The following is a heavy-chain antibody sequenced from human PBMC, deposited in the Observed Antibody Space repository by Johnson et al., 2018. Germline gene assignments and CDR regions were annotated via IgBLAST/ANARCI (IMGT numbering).Heavy chain of an antibody. J-gene: IGHJ3*02. V-gene: IGHV3-33*06. CDR1: GFTFSSYG. CDR3: AKDKGYYYDSSGSGNAFDI. CDR2: IWYDGSNK. D-gene: IGHD3-22*01. Sequence: QVQLVESGGGVVQPGRSLRLSCAASGFTFSSYGMHWVRQAPGKGLEWVAVIWYDGSNKYYGDSVKGRFTISRDNSKNTLYLQMNSLRAEDTAVYYCAKDKGYYYDSSGSGNAFDIWGQGTMVTVSS.